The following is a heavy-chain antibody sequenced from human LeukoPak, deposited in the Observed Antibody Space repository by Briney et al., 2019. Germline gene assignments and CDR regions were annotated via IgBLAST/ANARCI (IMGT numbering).Heavy chain of an antibody. J-gene: IGHJ4*02. V-gene: IGHV4-4*07. CDR2: IYTSGST. CDR3: ARDTGWFGESGFDY. CDR1: GGSFSGYY. D-gene: IGHD3-10*01. Sequence: SETLSLTCAVYGGSFSGYYWSWIRQPAGKGLEWIGRIYTSGSTNYNPSLKSRVTMSVDTSKNQFSLKLSSVTAADTAVYYCARDTGWFGESGFDYWGQGTLVTVSS.